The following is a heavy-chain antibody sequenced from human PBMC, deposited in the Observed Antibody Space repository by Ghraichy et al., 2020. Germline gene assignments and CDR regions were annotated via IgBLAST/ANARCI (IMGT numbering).Heavy chain of an antibody. D-gene: IGHD3-10*01. V-gene: IGHV3-30*18. CDR2: ISYDGSEK. Sequence: GGSLRLSCAASGYTFSSYGMHWVRQAPGKGLAWVAVISYDGSEKYYADSVKGRFTISRDTSKNTLYLQMNTLRAEDTAVYYCAKDLGYYYGSGSYYRPNYWGQGTLVTVSS. J-gene: IGHJ4*02. CDR3: AKDLGYYYGSGSYYRPNY. CDR1: GYTFSSYG.